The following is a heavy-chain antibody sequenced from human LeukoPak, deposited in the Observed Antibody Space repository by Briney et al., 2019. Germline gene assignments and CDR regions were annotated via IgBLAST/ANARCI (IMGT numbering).Heavy chain of an antibody. CDR3: ARADYGGNSDFHY. Sequence: GGSLRLSCAASGFTFSTYWMHWVRQAPGKGLVWVSRISSDGSIAINADSVEGRFTVSRDNAKNTLYLQMNSLRVEDTSVYYCARADYGGNSDFHYWGQGTLVTVSS. V-gene: IGHV3-74*01. J-gene: IGHJ4*02. CDR1: GFTFSTYW. D-gene: IGHD4-23*01. CDR2: ISSDGSIA.